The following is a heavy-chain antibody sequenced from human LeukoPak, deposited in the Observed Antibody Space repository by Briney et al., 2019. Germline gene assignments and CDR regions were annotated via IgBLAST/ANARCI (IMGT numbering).Heavy chain of an antibody. D-gene: IGHD3-9*01. Sequence: PSETLSLTCAVCGGSFSGYYWSWLRQPPGKGLEWIGEINHSGSTNYNPSLKSRVTISVDTSKNQFSLKLSPVTAADTAVYYCARGYDILTGYTRSFDYWGQGTLVTVSS. CDR1: GGSFSGYY. CDR3: ARGYDILTGYTRSFDY. V-gene: IGHV4-34*01. J-gene: IGHJ4*02. CDR2: INHSGST.